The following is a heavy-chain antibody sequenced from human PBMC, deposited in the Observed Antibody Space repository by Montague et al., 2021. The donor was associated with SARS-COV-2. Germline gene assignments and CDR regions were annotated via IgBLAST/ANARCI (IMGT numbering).Heavy chain of an antibody. V-gene: IGHV4-39*07. CDR2: IYYSGST. D-gene: IGHD6-13*01. Sequence: SETLSLTCTVSGGSISSGSYYWGWIRQPPGKGLEWIGCIYYSGSTYYNPSLKSRVTISVDTSKNQFSLKLSSVTAADTAVYYCARVGRQQLVRLSGMDVWGQGTTVTVSS. CDR1: GGSISSGSYY. CDR3: ARVGRQQLVRLSGMDV. J-gene: IGHJ6*02.